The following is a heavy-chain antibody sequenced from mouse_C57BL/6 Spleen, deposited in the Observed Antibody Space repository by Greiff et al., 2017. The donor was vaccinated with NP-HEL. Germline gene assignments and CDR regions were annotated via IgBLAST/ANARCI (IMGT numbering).Heavy chain of an antibody. CDR3: AIPQTAQGRGFAY. Sequence: QVQLQQPGAELVKPGASVKVSCKASGYTFTSYWMHWVKQRPGQGLEWIGRIHPSDSDTNYNQKFKGKATLTVDKSSSTAYMQLSSLTSEDSAVYYCAIPQTAQGRGFAYWGQGTLVTVSA. CDR1: GYTFTSYW. V-gene: IGHV1-74*01. J-gene: IGHJ3*01. CDR2: IHPSDSDT. D-gene: IGHD3-2*02.